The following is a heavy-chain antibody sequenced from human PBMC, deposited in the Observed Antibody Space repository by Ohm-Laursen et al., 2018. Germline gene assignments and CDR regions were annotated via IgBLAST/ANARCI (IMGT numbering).Heavy chain of an antibody. Sequence: GSLRLSCAASGFTFSNYAMSWVRQAPGKGLEWVSTISGSGGSTYYADSVKGRFTISRDNSKNTLYLQMNSLRAEDTAVYYCAKGSLRDIVLMVYTTYFDYWGQGTLGTVSS. CDR1: GFTFSNYA. D-gene: IGHD2-8*01. J-gene: IGHJ4*02. V-gene: IGHV3-23*01. CDR3: AKGSLRDIVLMVYTTYFDY. CDR2: ISGSGGST.